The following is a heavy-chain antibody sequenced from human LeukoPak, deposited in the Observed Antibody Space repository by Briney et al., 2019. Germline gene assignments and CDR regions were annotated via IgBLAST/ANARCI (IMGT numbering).Heavy chain of an antibody. Sequence: ASVKVSCKASGYTFTSYDINWVRQATGQGLERMGWMNPNSGNTGYAQKFQGRVTMTRNTSISTAYMELSSLRSEDTAVYYCARGRPSLYYYDSSGYYSDYWGQGTLVTVSS. V-gene: IGHV1-8*01. D-gene: IGHD3-22*01. CDR3: ARGRPSLYYYDSSGYYSDY. CDR1: GYTFTSYD. CDR2: MNPNSGNT. J-gene: IGHJ4*02.